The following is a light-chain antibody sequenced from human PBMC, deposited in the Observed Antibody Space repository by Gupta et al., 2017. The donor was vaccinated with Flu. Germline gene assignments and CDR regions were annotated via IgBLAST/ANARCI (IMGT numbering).Light chain of an antibody. CDR3: SSYTTSSTLV. CDR1: SSDVGGYNY. J-gene: IGLJ2*01. CDR2: EVS. Sequence: QSALTQPASVSGSPGQSITISCTGTSSDVGGYNYVSWYQQHPGKAHNLMIFEVSNRPAGVSNRFSGSKSDNTASLTISGLQGEDEADYFCSSYTTSSTLVFGGGTKLTVL. V-gene: IGLV2-14*01.